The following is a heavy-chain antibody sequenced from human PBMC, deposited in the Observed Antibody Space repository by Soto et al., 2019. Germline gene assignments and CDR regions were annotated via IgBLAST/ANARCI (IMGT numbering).Heavy chain of an antibody. CDR3: AMASQYYYGIDP. V-gene: IGHV4-30-4*01. CDR1: GGSISSGDYY. Sequence: PSETLSLTCTVSGGSISSGDYYWSWIRQPPGKGLEWIGYIYYSGSTYYNPSLKSRVTISVDTSKNQFSLKLSSVTAADTAVYYCAMASQYYYGIDPWGQGTLVTVSS. CDR2: IYYSGST. D-gene: IGHD3-10*01. J-gene: IGHJ5*02.